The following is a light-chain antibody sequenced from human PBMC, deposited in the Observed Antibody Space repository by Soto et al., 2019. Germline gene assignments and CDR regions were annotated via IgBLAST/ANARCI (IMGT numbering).Light chain of an antibody. J-gene: IGLJ1*01. CDR3: TAYTSISTDV. CDR2: EVS. CDR1: SSDVGGYNH. V-gene: IGLV2-14*01. Sequence: QSVLTQPAAVSEPPVQAVTISCAGTSSDVGGYNHVSLYQQDADKAPKLLSHEVSNRPSGASNGFSVAESGKPATLTISGIQAEDEDDYYCTAYTSISTDVFVPGTKVTVL.